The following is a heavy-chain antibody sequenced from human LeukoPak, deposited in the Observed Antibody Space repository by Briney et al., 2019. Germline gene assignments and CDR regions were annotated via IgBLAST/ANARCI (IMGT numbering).Heavy chain of an antibody. V-gene: IGHV4-34*01. CDR3: ARLVLSSWLDY. Sequence: NTGGSLRLSCAASGFTFSSYAMHWVRQPPGKGLEWIGEINHSGSTNYNPSLKSRVTISVDTSKNQFSLKLSSVTAADTAVYYCARLVLSSWLDYWGQGTLVTVSS. J-gene: IGHJ4*02. CDR1: GFTFSSYA. D-gene: IGHD6-13*01. CDR2: INHSGST.